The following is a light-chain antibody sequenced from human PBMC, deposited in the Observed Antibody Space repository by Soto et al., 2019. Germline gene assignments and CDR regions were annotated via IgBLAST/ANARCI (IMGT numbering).Light chain of an antibody. J-gene: IGKJ1*01. CDR1: QSVSSTY. CDR3: QQYGSSSWT. CDR2: GAS. Sequence: EKVMTPSPATLSVSLVERATLSCRASQSVSSTYLAWYQQQPGQAPRLLIYGASNRATGIPGRFSGSGSGTDFTLTISRLEPEDFAVYYCQQYGSSSWTFGQGTKVDIK. V-gene: IGKV3-20*01.